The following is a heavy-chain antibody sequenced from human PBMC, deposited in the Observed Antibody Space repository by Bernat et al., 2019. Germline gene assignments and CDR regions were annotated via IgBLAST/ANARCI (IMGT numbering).Heavy chain of an antibody. CDR1: KYTFTSYT. J-gene: IGHJ4*02. CDR3: AREEGVIGKWNYPFFDY. Sequence: QVQLVQSGAEVKKPGASVQVSCKASKYTFTSYTIHWVRQVPGQRLEWMGWINTGNGHTQYSQKFQGRVTITRDTSASTAYMELNSLTSEDTAVYYCAREEGVIGKWNYPFFDYWGQGALVIVSS. D-gene: IGHD1-7*01. CDR2: INTGNGHT. V-gene: IGHV1-3*04.